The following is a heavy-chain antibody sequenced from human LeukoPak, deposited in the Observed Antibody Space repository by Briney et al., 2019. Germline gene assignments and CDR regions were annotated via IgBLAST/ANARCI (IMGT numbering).Heavy chain of an antibody. Sequence: ASVKVSCKASGYTFTGYYMHWVRQAPGQGLEWMGWINPNSGGTNYAQKFQGWVTMTRDTSISTAYMELSRLRSDDTAVYYCARVPDILTGYYKAPPYYYGMDVWGQGTTVTVSS. V-gene: IGHV1-2*04. CDR1: GYTFTGYY. J-gene: IGHJ6*02. CDR2: INPNSGGT. CDR3: ARVPDILTGYYKAPPYYYGMDV. D-gene: IGHD3-9*01.